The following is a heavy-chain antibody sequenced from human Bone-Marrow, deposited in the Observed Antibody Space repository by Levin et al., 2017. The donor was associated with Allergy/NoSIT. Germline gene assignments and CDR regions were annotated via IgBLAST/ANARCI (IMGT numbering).Heavy chain of an antibody. D-gene: IGHD3-10*01. CDR2: INSDGSST. CDR1: GFTFSSYW. J-gene: IGHJ2*01. CDR3: ARARQDMVRGVISWYFDL. Sequence: GGSLRLSCAASGFTFSSYWMHWVRQAPGKGLVWVSRINSDGSSTSYADSVKGRFTISRDNAKNTLYLQMNSLRAEDTAVYYCARARQDMVRGVISWYFDLWGRGTLVTVSS. V-gene: IGHV3-74*01.